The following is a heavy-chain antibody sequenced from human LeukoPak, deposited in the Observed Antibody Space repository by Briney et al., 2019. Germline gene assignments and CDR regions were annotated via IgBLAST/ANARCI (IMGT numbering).Heavy chain of an antibody. CDR1: GFTFDDYA. CDR3: AKASSFVVPAASDFDY. CDR2: ISWNSGSI. Sequence: GGSLRLSCAASGFTFDDYAMHWVRQAPGKGLKWVSGISWNSGSIGYADSVKGRFTISRDNAKNSLYLQMNSLRAEDTALYYCAKASSFVVPAASDFDYWGQGTLVTVSS. D-gene: IGHD2-2*01. V-gene: IGHV3-9*01. J-gene: IGHJ4*02.